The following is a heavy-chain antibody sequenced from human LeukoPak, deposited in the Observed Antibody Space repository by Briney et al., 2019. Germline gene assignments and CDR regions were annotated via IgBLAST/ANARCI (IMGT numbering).Heavy chain of an antibody. Sequence: GGSLRLSCAASGFTFSSYWMHWVRQAPGKGLVWVSRINSDGSSTSYADSVKGRFTISRDNAKNTLYLQMNSLRAEDTAVYYCASGYEAYYYFYGMDVWGQGTTVTVSS. CDR3: ASGYEAYYYFYGMDV. D-gene: IGHD5-12*01. CDR1: GFTFSSYW. CDR2: INSDGSST. V-gene: IGHV3-74*01. J-gene: IGHJ6*02.